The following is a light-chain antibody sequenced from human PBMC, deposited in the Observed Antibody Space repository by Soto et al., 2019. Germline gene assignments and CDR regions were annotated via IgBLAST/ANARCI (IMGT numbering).Light chain of an antibody. CDR3: FSYAGNSLNYV. CDR1: SSDVVSYNL. V-gene: IGLV2-23*01. J-gene: IGLJ1*01. CDR2: EAS. Sequence: QSALTHPASVSGSPGQSITISCTGPSSDVVSYNLVSWYQQHPGKAPKLMIYEASKRPSGISNRFSGSKSGNAASLTISGLQAEDEADYYCFSYAGNSLNYVFGTGTKLTAL.